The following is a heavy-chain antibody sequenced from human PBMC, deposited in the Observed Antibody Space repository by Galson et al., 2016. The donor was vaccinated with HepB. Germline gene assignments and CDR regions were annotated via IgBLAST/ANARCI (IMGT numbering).Heavy chain of an antibody. CDR2: IYFSGST. V-gene: IGHV4-61*01. D-gene: IGHD6-13*01. J-gene: IGHJ5*02. CDR3: ARTADSSRWGHWFDP. CDR1: GASVSTGNYY. Sequence: SETLSLTCPVSGASVSTGNYYWSWIRQPPGKRLEWIGHIYFSGSTRYNPSLMSRVTISLDTSKNEFSLKLRSVTAADTAMYYCARTADSSRWGHWFDPWGQGTLVTVSS.